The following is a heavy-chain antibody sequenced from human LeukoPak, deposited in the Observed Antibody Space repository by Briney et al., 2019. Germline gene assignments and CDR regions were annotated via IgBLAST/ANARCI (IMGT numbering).Heavy chain of an antibody. V-gene: IGHV4-31*03. CDR2: IYYSGST. D-gene: IGHD3-10*01. CDR1: GASISSGGYY. CDR3: ARDLSGVISY. Sequence: PSQTLSLTCTASGASISSGGYYWSWIRQHPGKGLEWLGYIYYSGSTYYNPSLKSRVNISLDTSKNQFSLKLSSVTAADTAVYYCARDLSGVISYWGQGTLVTVSS. J-gene: IGHJ4*02.